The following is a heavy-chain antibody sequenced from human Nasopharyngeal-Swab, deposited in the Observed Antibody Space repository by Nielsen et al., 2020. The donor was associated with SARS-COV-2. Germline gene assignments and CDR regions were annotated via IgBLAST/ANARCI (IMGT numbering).Heavy chain of an antibody. Sequence: GGSLRLSCAASGFTFSTYWMSWVRQAPGTGLVWVSNIKQDGRETYYVGSVRGRLTISRDHADNPLYLQMNSLRAEDTAVYYCARDLGYVSPGGYFYYQGMDVWGPGTTVTVSS. CDR3: ARDLGYVSPGGYFYYQGMDV. J-gene: IGHJ6*02. D-gene: IGHD6-13*01. CDR2: IKQDGRET. V-gene: IGHV3-7*01. CDR1: GFTFSTYW.